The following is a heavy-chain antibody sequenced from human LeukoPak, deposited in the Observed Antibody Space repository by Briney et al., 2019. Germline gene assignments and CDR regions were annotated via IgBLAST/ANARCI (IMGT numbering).Heavy chain of an antibody. CDR3: AREAAAGPPGGY. Sequence: PGGSLRLSRAASGFTVSSNYMSWVRQAPGKGLEWVSVIYSGGSTYYADSVKGRFTISRDNSKNTLYLQMNSLRAEDTAVYYCAREAAAGPPGGYWGQGTLVTVSS. J-gene: IGHJ4*02. CDR2: IYSGGST. CDR1: GFTVSSNY. D-gene: IGHD6-13*01. V-gene: IGHV3-53*01.